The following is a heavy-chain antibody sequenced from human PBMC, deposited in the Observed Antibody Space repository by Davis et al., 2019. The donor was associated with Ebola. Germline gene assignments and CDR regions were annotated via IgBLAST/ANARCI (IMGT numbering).Heavy chain of an antibody. CDR1: GGSFSGYY. J-gene: IGHJ6*02. CDR2: INHSGST. CDR3: ARFGRYCSSTNCYSYGMDV. Sequence: SETLSLTCAVYGGSFSGYYWSWIRQPPGKGLEWIGEINHSGSTNYNPSLKSRVTISVDTSKNQFSLKLSSVTAADTAVYYCARFGRYCSSTNCYSYGMDVWGQGTTVTVSS. V-gene: IGHV4-34*01. D-gene: IGHD2-2*01.